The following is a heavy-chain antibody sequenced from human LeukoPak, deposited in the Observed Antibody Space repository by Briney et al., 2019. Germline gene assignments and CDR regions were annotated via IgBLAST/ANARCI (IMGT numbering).Heavy chain of an antibody. J-gene: IGHJ4*02. Sequence: PGGSLRLSCAASGFTFSTYVMYWVRQAPGKGLEYVSSISSNGGSTYYANSVKGRFTISRDNSKNTLYLQMGSLRAEDMAVYYCARDSLFPDWGRGTLVTVSS. V-gene: IGHV3-64*01. D-gene: IGHD3-3*01. CDR1: GFTFSTYV. CDR3: ARDSLFPD. CDR2: ISSNGGST.